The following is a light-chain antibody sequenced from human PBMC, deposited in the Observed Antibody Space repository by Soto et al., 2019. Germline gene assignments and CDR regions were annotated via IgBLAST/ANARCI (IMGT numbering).Light chain of an antibody. J-gene: IGLJ1*01. CDR1: SSNIGSNT. CDR2: SNN. V-gene: IGLV1-44*01. Sequence: QSVLTQPPSASGTPGQRVTISCSGSSSNIGSNTVNWYQQLPGTAPKLLIYSNNQRPSGVPDRFSGSKSGTSASLAISGLQSEDEAAYYCAAWDDSLNGHVFGTGTKV. CDR3: AAWDDSLNGHV.